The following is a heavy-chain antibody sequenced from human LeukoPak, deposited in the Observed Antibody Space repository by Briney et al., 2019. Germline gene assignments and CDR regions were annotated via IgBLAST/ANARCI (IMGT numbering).Heavy chain of an antibody. CDR1: GDTFNNYA. CDR2: SIPLLDIS. V-gene: IGHV1-69*04. J-gene: IGHJ4*02. D-gene: IGHD6-19*01. CDR3: VRSAVTGHFDY. Sequence: SVKVSCKTSGDTFNNYAISWVRPAPGQGLEWMGRSIPLLDISNYAQKFQARVTITTDKSTTTVYMEVSSLRSDDTALYYCVRSAVTGHFDYWGQGTLVAVSS.